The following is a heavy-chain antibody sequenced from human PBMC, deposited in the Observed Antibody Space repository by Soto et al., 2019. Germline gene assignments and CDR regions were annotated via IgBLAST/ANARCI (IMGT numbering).Heavy chain of an antibody. D-gene: IGHD3-3*01. CDR3: AKSTIFGVVINNWYFDL. Sequence: EVQLLESGGGLVQPGGSLRLSCAASGFTFSSYAMSWVRQAPGKGLEWVSAISGSGGSTYYADSVKGRFNISRDNCKNTLYLQMNSLRAEDTAVYYCAKSTIFGVVINNWYFDLWGRGTLVTVSS. CDR1: GFTFSSYA. J-gene: IGHJ2*01. CDR2: ISGSGGST. V-gene: IGHV3-23*01.